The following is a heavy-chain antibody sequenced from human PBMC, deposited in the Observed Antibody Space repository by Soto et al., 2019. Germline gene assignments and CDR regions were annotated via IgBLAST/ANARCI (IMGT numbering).Heavy chain of an antibody. CDR1: GFMFSAYA. V-gene: IGHV3-30*04. Sequence: GGSLRLSCAASGFMFSAYAMLWVRQAPGKGLEWVAAISYDGTNKYYADSIKGRFTISRDNSANTLFLQVNSLRREDTAMYYCARDASPYTSGWYGIDFWGHGTLVTVPQ. CDR2: ISYDGTNK. CDR3: ARDASPYTSGWYGIDF. J-gene: IGHJ4*01. D-gene: IGHD6-19*01.